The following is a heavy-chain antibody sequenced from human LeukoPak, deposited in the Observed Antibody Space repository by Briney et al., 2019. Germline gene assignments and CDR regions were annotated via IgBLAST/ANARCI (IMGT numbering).Heavy chain of an antibody. J-gene: IGHJ3*02. V-gene: IGHV5-51*01. CDR3: ARRRIAAAGRRAAFDI. CDR1: GYIFTSYW. D-gene: IGHD6-13*01. Sequence: GASLKISCKGSGYIFTSYWIGWVRQLPGKGLEWMGIIYPGDSDTRDSPSFQGQVTISPDKSISTAYLQWSSLKASDTAMYYCARRRIAAAGRRAAFDIWGQGTMVTVSS. CDR2: IYPGDSDT.